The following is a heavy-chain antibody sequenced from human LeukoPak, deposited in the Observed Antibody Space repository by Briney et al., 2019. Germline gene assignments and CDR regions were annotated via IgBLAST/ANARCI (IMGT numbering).Heavy chain of an antibody. D-gene: IGHD6-13*01. V-gene: IGHV3-21*01. CDR3: ATPAAGPGAEYSQY. CDR2: ISFESAYI. CDR1: GFTFSSYS. Sequence: GRSLRLSCAASGFTFSSYSMNWVRQAPGKGLEWVSSISFESAYIYSSDSVKGRFTTSRDNARNSLYLQMNSLRAEDTAVYYCATPAAGPGAEYSQYWGQGTLVTVSS. J-gene: IGHJ1*01.